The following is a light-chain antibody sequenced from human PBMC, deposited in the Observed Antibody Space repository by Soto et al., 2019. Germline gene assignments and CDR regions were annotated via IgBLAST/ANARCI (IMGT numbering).Light chain of an antibody. CDR2: DVT. Sequence: QSALTQPPSASGSPGQSVTISCTGTLSDVGGQNSVSWYRQDPGKAPQLIVYDVTQRPSGVPDRFSGSRSGSTASLTVSGLQAEDEANYYCSSYISSNTLVIFGGGTKLTVL. CDR1: LSDVGGQNS. V-gene: IGLV2-8*01. CDR3: SSYISSNTLVI. J-gene: IGLJ2*01.